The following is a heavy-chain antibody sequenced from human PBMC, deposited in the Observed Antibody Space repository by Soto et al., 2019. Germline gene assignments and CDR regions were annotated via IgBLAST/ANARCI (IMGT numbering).Heavy chain of an antibody. CDR2: IIPILGIA. V-gene: IGHV1-69*04. CDR3: ARDSIEGFGVAPEGFDP. D-gene: IGHD3-3*01. J-gene: IGHJ5*02. Sequence: SVKVSCKASGGTFSSYTISWVRQAPGQGLEWMGRIIPILGIANYAQKFQGRVTITADKSTSTAYMELSRLRSEDTAVYYCARDSIEGFGVAPEGFDPWGQGTLVTVSS. CDR1: GGTFSSYT.